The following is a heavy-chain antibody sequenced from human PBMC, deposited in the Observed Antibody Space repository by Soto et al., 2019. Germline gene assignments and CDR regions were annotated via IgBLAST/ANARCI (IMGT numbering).Heavy chain of an antibody. D-gene: IGHD3-22*01. V-gene: IGHV3-23*01. CDR3: AKVYDSSGHYYIAYFDY. CDR2: ISGSGGTT. CDR1: GFTFSSYA. J-gene: IGHJ4*02. Sequence: EVQLLESGGGLVQPGGSLRLSCVASGFTFSSYAMSWVRQAPGKGLEWVSTISGSGGTTYYADSVKGRFTVSRDNSKNTLYLQMDSLRAEDTAVYYCAKVYDSSGHYYIAYFDYWGQGTLVTVSS.